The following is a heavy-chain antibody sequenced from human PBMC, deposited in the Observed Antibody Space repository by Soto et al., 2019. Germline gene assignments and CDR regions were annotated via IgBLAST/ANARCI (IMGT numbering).Heavy chain of an antibody. J-gene: IGHJ4*02. Sequence: GSLRLSCEASGFTFSGFDMHWVRQPTGKGLEWVSTIGTAGDTYYAVSVKGRFTISRDNAKNSLSLQMNSLRAGDTAVYFCARGQEVGAHFFDSWGQGTQVTVSS. D-gene: IGHD2-15*01. CDR2: IGTAGDT. CDR3: ARGQEVGAHFFDS. V-gene: IGHV3-13*01. CDR1: GFTFSGFD.